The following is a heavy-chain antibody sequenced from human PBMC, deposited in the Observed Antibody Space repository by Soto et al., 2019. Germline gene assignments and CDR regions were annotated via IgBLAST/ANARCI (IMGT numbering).Heavy chain of an antibody. CDR2: IFHDGYI. Sequence: QVQLQESGPGLVMPSETLSLTCSVSGDSISGSPYYWGWIRQPPGKRLEWIGSIFHDGYIVYTPSLKTRITISVETSKNPFSLTLTSVAAVDKAIYFCARLQRAVPHYWGQGILVTVSS. D-gene: IGHD6-19*01. J-gene: IGHJ4*02. CDR3: ARLQRAVPHY. CDR1: GDSISGSPYY. V-gene: IGHV4-39*01.